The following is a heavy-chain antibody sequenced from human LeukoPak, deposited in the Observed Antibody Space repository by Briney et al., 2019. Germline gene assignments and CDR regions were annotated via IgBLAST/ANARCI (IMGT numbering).Heavy chain of an antibody. J-gene: IGHJ4*02. CDR2: IYSGGST. CDR3: ARVKGSGWYFDY. CDR1: GFTVSSNY. V-gene: IGHV3-53*01. Sequence: GGSLRLSCAASGFTVSSNYMSWVRKAPGRGLEWVSVIYSGGSTYYADSVKGRFTISRDNSKNTLYLQMNSLRAEDTAVYYCARVKGSGWYFDYWGQGTLVTVSS. D-gene: IGHD6-19*01.